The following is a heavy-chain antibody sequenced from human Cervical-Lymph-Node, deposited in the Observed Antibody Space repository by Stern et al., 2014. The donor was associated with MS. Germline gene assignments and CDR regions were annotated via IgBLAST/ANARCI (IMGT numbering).Heavy chain of an antibody. V-gene: IGHV1-18*01. D-gene: IGHD1-7*01. J-gene: IGHJ4*02. Sequence: VQLVQSGGEVKKPGASVKVSCKASGYDFRSYGITWVRQAPGQGLEWMGWTSGNNGNTNYAQKFQGRVTMTRDTSTSTAYMELRSLRSDDTAIYYCARGRYSWNYSDLEYWGQGTLVTVSS. CDR3: ARGRYSWNYSDLEY. CDR1: GYDFRSYG. CDR2: TSGNNGNT.